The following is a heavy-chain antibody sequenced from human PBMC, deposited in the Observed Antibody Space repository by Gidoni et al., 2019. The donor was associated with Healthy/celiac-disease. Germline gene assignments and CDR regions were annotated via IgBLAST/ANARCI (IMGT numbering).Heavy chain of an antibody. CDR2: ISSSGSTI. CDR3: ATTYSSSWSFDY. D-gene: IGHD6-13*01. J-gene: IGHJ4*02. Sequence: EVQLVESGGGLVQPGGSLRLSCPASGFTFSSYEMNWVRQAPGKGLEWVSYISSSGSTIYYADSVKGRFTISRDNAKNSLYLQMNSLRAEDTAVYYCATTYSSSWSFDYWGQGTLVTVSS. V-gene: IGHV3-48*03. CDR1: GFTFSSYE.